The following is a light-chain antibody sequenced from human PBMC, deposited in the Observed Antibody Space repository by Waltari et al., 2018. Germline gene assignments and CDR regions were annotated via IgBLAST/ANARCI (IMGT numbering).Light chain of an antibody. CDR1: NSNTGGNT. J-gene: IGLJ2*01. V-gene: IGLV1-44*01. CDR3: AAWDDTLNGL. Sequence: QPVLTQPPSASGTPGQTVTISCSRSNSNTGGNTVNWYQHLPGAAPKLIIYSNNQRPSGVPDRFSGSKSGTSASLAISGLQSEDEADYYCAAWDDTLNGLFGGGTKLTVL. CDR2: SNN.